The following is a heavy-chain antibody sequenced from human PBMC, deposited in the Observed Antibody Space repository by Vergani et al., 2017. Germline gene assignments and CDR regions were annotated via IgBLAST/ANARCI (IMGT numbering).Heavy chain of an antibody. D-gene: IGHD5-12*01. CDR1: GFTFSDYW. CDR2: IKKDGSEM. J-gene: IGHJ4*02. V-gene: IGHV3-7*03. CDR3: ARGYNYVTY. Sequence: EVQLVESGGGLVQPGRSLRLSCAVSGFTFSDYWMTWVRQAPGKGLEWVANIKKDGSEMYYVDSLKGRFTISRDNAKNSLFLQMNSLRVEDTAVYYCARGYNYVTYWGQGTLVTVSS.